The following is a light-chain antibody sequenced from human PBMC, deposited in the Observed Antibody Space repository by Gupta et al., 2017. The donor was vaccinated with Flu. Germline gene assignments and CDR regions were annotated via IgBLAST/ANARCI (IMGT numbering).Light chain of an antibody. CDR3: QHDSSYPAT. CDR2: KAS. V-gene: IGKV1-5*03. CDR1: QSIGAW. Sequence: DIQMTPSPSTLSASVGDRVTITCRASQSIGAWLAWYQQKPGKAPKFLIYKASILESGVPSRFSGGGSDTEFTLTISSLQPDDFATYYCQHDSSYPATFGQGTKVEVK. J-gene: IGKJ2*01.